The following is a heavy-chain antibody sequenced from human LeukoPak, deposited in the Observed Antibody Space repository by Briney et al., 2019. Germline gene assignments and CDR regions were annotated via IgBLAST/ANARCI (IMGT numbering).Heavy chain of an antibody. CDR3: ARHYGTLWYYYYMDV. Sequence: SETLSLTCTVSGGSISSYYWSWIRQPPGKGLEWIGYIYYSGSTNYNPSLKSRVTISADTSKNQFSLKLSSVTAADTAVYYCARHYGTLWYYYYMDVWGKGTTVTVSS. CDR2: IYYSGST. CDR1: GGSISSYY. D-gene: IGHD3-10*01. J-gene: IGHJ6*03. V-gene: IGHV4-59*01.